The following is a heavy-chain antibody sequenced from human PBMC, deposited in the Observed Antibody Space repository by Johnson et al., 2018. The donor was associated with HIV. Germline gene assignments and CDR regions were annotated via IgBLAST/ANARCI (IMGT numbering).Heavy chain of an antibody. CDR1: GFTFSSYA. CDR2: ISYDGSED. V-gene: IGHV3-30*03. J-gene: IGHJ3*02. Sequence: VQLVESGGGLVQPGGSLRLSCAASGFTFSSYAMHCVRQAPGKGLEWVAVISYDGSEDYHLDSLRGRFTISRDNAKRSMYLQMDSLRAEDTAVYYCARIRSGLKPGDAFDIWGQGTMVTVSS. CDR3: ARIRSGLKPGDAFDI. D-gene: IGHD3-3*01.